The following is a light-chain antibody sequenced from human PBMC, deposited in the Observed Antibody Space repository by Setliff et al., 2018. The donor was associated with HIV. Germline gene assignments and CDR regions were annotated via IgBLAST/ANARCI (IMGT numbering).Light chain of an antibody. J-gene: IGLJ1*01. CDR3: CSYAGNAYV. CDR2: DVS. CDR1: SSDVGGYNY. V-gene: IGLV2-11*01. Sequence: QSALTQPRSVSGSPGQSVTISCTGTSSDVGGYNYVPWYHQHPGKAPKLMISDVSKRPSGVPDRFSGSKSGNTASLTISGLQAEDEADYYCCSYAGNAYVFGAGTKVTV.